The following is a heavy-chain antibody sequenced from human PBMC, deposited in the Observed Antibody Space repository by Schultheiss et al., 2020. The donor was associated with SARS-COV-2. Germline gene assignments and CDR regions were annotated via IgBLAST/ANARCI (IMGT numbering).Heavy chain of an antibody. V-gene: IGHV1-2*06. D-gene: IGHD3-10*01. J-gene: IGHJ4*02. CDR1: GYTFTGYY. Sequence: ASVKVSCKASGYTFTGYYMHWVRQAPGQGLEWMGRINPNSGGTNYAQKFQGRVTMTRDTSISTAYMELSRLRSDDTAVYYCARATTMVRGVIGYWGQGTLVTVSS. CDR3: ARATTMVRGVIGY. CDR2: INPNSGGT.